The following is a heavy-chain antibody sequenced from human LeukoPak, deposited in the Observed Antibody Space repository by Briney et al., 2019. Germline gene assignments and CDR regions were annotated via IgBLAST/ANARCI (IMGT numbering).Heavy chain of an antibody. V-gene: IGHV3-30*04. D-gene: IGHD3-22*01. J-gene: IGHJ4*02. CDR3: ARDPRGPTGYDHSGRDSFDY. CDR2: IFYDGSIQ. CDR1: GFTFSTFA. Sequence: GGTLRLSCAASGFTFSTFAMNWVRQAPGKGLEWVAGIFYDGSIQYYADSVRGRFTISRDNSKNTLYLQMNSLRGEDTAVYYCARDPRGPTGYDHSGRDSFDYWGQGTLVTVSS.